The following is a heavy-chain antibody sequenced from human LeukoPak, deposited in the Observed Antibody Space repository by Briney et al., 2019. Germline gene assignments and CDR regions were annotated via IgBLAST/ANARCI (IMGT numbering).Heavy chain of an antibody. V-gene: IGHV4-4*07. J-gene: IGHJ4*02. CDR2: IYTSGST. D-gene: IGHD3-22*01. CDR1: GGSISSYY. Sequence: PSETLSLTCTASGGSISSYYWSWIRQPAGKGLEWIGRIYTSGSTNYNPSLKSRVTMSVDTSKNQFSLKLSSVTAADTAVYYCAGKNYYDSSGSPFDYWGQGTLVTVSS. CDR3: AGKNYYDSSGSPFDY.